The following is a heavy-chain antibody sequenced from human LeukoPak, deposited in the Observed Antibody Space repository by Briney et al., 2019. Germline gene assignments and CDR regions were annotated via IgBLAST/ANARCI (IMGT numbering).Heavy chain of an antibody. Sequence: GGSLRLSCAASGFTFSSYAMSWVRQAPGKGLEWVSAISGSGGSTYYADSVKGRFTISRDNSKNTLYLKMNSLRAEDTAVYYCAKDQTGDYGDYVFDYWGQGTLVTVSS. D-gene: IGHD4-17*01. CDR3: AKDQTGDYGDYVFDY. V-gene: IGHV3-23*01. CDR2: ISGSGGST. J-gene: IGHJ4*02. CDR1: GFTFSSYA.